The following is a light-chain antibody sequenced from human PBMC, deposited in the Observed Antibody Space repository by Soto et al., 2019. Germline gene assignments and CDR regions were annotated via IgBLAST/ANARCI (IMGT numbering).Light chain of an antibody. CDR1: SSNIGSNY. CDR3: AAWDDSLSGQV. CDR2: RNN. V-gene: IGLV1-47*01. Sequence: LTQPPSASGTTGRRVTISCSGSSSNIGSNYVYWYQQLPGTAPKLLIYRNNQRPSGVPDRFSGSKSGTSASLAISGLRSEDEADYYCAAWDDSLSGQVFGTGTKVTVL. J-gene: IGLJ1*01.